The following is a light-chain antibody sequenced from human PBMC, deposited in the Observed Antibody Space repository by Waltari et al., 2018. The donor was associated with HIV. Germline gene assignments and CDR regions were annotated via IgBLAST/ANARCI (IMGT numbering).Light chain of an antibody. Sequence: EIGMTQSPATLSVSPGERATLSCRASQSVSSNLAWYQQKPGQAPRLLVYGASTRATGIPARFSGSGSGTEFTLTISSLQSEDFAVYYCQQYNNWNQWTFGQGTKVEIK. CDR1: QSVSSN. V-gene: IGKV3-15*01. CDR3: QQYNNWNQWT. CDR2: GAS. J-gene: IGKJ1*01.